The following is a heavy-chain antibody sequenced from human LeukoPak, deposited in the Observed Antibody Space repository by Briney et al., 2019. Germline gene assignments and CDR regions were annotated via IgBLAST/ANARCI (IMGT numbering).Heavy chain of an antibody. CDR1: GGSISSGGYY. CDR2: IYYSGST. J-gene: IGHJ3*02. D-gene: IGHD6-13*01. CDR3: ARQTYTSSWYEGAFDI. V-gene: IGHV4-31*03. Sequence: SETLSLTCTVSGGSISSGGYYWSWIRQHPGKGLEWIGYIYYSGSTYYNPSLKNRVTISVDTSKSQFSLKLNSVTAADTAVYYCARQTYTSSWYEGAFDIWGQGTMVTVSS.